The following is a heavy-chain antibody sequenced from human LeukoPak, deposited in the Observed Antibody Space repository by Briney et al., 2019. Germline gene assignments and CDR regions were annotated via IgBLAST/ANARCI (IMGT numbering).Heavy chain of an antibody. V-gene: IGHV3-30-3*02. CDR3: AKCGNSGCHLIDY. J-gene: IGHJ4*02. D-gene: IGHD5-12*01. CDR1: GFTFSSYA. Sequence: GGSLRLSCAASGFTFSSYAMSWVRQAPGKGLEWVAVISYDGSNKYYADSVKGRFTISGDNSRSTLYLQMDSLRAEDTAVYYCAKCGNSGCHLIDYWGQGTLVTVSS. CDR2: ISYDGSNK.